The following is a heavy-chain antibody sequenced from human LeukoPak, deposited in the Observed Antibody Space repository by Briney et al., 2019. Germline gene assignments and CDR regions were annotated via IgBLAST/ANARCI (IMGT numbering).Heavy chain of an antibody. V-gene: IGHV4-34*01. CDR1: GGSFSGYY. Sequence: SETLSLTCAVYGGSFSGYYWSWIRQPPGKGLEWIGEINHSGSTNYNPSLKSRVTISVDTSKNQFSLKLSSVTAADTAVYYCARGTRRSWFDPWGQGTLVTVSS. CDR2: INHSGST. J-gene: IGHJ5*02. CDR3: ARGTRRSWFDP.